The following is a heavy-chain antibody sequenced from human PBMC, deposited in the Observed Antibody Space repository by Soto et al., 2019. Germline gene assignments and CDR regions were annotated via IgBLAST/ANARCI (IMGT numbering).Heavy chain of an antibody. J-gene: IGHJ4*02. CDR1: GFTFNIYS. D-gene: IGHD6-19*01. Sequence: EVQLVESGGDLVQRGGSLRLSCAASGFTFNIYSMNWVRQAPGKGLEWFSYITSDTKTIKYADSVKGRFTISRDNAKNSVYLQMNSLRDEDTAVYYCARSVEGHFDYWGQATVVTVSS. CDR2: ITSDTKTI. CDR3: ARSVEGHFDY. V-gene: IGHV3-48*02.